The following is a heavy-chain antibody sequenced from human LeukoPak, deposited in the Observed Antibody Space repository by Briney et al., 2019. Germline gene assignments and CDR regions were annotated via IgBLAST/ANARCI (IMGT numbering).Heavy chain of an antibody. CDR3: AREITMVRGKSDYYYYYGMDV. J-gene: IGHJ6*04. CDR2: IIPIFGTA. Sequence: SVKVSCKASGGTFSSYAISWVRQAPGQGLEWMGGIIPIFGTANYAQKFQGRVTITADESTSTAYMELSSLRSEDTAVYYCAREITMVRGKSDYYYYYGMDVWGKGTTATVSS. D-gene: IGHD3-10*01. V-gene: IGHV1-69*13. CDR1: GGTFSSYA.